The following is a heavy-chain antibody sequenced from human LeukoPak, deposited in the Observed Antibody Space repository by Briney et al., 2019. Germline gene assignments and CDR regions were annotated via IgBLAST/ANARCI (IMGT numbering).Heavy chain of an antibody. CDR2: IIPIFGTA. J-gene: IGHJ4*02. CDR1: GGTFSSYA. Sequence: SLKGSCKASGGTFSSYAISWVRQAPGQGLEWMGGIIPIFGTANYAQKFQGRVTITADESTSTAYMELSSLRSEDTAVYYCAREKSLDDDSSGLDYFDYWGQGTLVTVSS. D-gene: IGHD3-22*01. V-gene: IGHV1-69*13. CDR3: AREKSLDDDSSGLDYFDY.